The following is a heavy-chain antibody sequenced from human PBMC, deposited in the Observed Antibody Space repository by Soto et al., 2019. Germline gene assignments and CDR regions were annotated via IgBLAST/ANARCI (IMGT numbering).Heavy chain of an antibody. CDR1: GFTFSSCA. V-gene: IGHV3-33*03. Sequence: GGSLRLSCAASGFTFSSCAMHWVRQAPGKGLEWVAVIWYDGSNKYYADSVKGRFTISRDNTKNTLFLQMNSLRAEDTAVYYCAKESHFSMALDYWGQGTLVTVSS. CDR3: AKESHFSMALDY. D-gene: IGHD3-3*02. J-gene: IGHJ4*02. CDR2: IWYDGSNK.